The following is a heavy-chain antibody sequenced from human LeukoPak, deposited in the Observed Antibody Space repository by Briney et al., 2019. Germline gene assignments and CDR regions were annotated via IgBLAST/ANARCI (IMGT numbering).Heavy chain of an antibody. J-gene: IGHJ3*02. V-gene: IGHV4-34*01. Sequence: SETLSPTCAVYGGSFSGYHWSWIRQPPGKGLEWIGEINHSGSTNYNPSLKSRVTISVDTSKNQFSLKLSSVTAADTAVYYCARGRGETMAWYDAFDIWGQGTMVTVSS. CDR3: ARGRGETMAWYDAFDI. CDR2: INHSGST. D-gene: IGHD4/OR15-4a*01. CDR1: GGSFSGYH.